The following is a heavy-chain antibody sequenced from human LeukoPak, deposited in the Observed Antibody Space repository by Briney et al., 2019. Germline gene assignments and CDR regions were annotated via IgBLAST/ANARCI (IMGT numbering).Heavy chain of an antibody. CDR3: AKEGSGWLIPDSLLDY. D-gene: IGHD6-19*01. Sequence: PGGSLRLSCAASGFTFSSYAMSWVRQAPGKGLEWVSAISGSGGSTYYADSVKGRFTISRDNSKNTLYLQMNSLRAEDTAVYYCAKEGSGWLIPDSLLDYWGQGALVTVSS. V-gene: IGHV3-23*01. CDR2: ISGSGGST. J-gene: IGHJ4*02. CDR1: GFTFSSYA.